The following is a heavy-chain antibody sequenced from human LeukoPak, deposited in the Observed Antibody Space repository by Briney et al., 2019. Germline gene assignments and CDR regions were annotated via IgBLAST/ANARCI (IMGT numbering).Heavy chain of an antibody. CDR1: GGPFSNYV. V-gene: IGHV1-69*05. CDR2: VTPMFGTP. CDR3: ARLRYGDFGPGWFDP. Sequence: ASVKVSCKVSGGPFSNYVISWVRQAPGQGLEWVGGVTPMFGTPNYAQKFQGRVTMTTDKFTSTVYMELSSLRSEDTAAYYCARLRYGDFGPGWFDPWGQGTLVTVSS. J-gene: IGHJ5*02. D-gene: IGHD4-17*01.